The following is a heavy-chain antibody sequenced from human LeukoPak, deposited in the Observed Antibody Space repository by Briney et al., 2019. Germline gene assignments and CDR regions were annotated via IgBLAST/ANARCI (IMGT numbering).Heavy chain of an antibody. D-gene: IGHD5-18*01. Sequence: GASVKVSCKASGGTFSSYATSWVRQAPGQGLEWMGRIIPILGIANYAQKFQGRVTITADKSTSTAYMELSSLRSEDTAVYYCARVGYSYGNYNWFDPWGQGTLVTVSS. CDR2: IIPILGIA. V-gene: IGHV1-69*04. CDR3: ARVGYSYGNYNWFDP. J-gene: IGHJ5*02. CDR1: GGTFSSYA.